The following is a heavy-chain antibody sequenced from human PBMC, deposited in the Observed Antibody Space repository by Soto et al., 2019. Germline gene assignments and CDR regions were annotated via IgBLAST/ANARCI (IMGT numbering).Heavy chain of an antibody. V-gene: IGHV6-1*01. CDR3: ARGSYYSGWV. D-gene: IGHD6-19*01. Sequence: QVQLQQSGPVLVQPSQTLSLTCAISGDSVSSTSTAWSWIRQSPSRGLEWLGRTYYRSNWYSDYAVSVKSRITINPDTSKNQFSQQLKSVTPEDTAVYYCARGSYYSGWVWGQGTLVTVSS. CDR1: GDSVSSTSTA. J-gene: IGHJ4*02. CDR2: TYYRSNWYS.